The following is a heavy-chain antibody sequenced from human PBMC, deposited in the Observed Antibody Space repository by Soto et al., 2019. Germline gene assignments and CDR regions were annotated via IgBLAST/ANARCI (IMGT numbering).Heavy chain of an antibody. J-gene: IGHJ5*02. CDR2: IYYSGST. V-gene: IGHV4-59*01. D-gene: IGHD6-13*01. Sequence: PSLTCTVSGGSISSYYWSCIRQRPGKGLEWIGYIYYSGSTNYNPSLKSRVTISVDTSKNQFSLKLSSVTGADTAVYYWAREAAGPADWFEPWGQGTLVTSPQ. CDR1: GGSISSYY. CDR3: AREAAGPADWFEP.